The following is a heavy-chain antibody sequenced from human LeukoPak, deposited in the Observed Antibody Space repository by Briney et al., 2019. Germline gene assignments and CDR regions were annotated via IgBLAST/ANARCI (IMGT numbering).Heavy chain of an antibody. CDR1: GGSISSYY. CDR3: ARLAVFGDAFDI. J-gene: IGHJ3*02. CDR2: IYYSGST. D-gene: IGHD2-21*01. V-gene: IGHV4-59*01. Sequence: PSETLSLTCTVSGGSISSYYWSWIRQPSGKGLEWIGYIYYSGSTNYNPSLKSRVTISVDTSKNQFSLKLSSVTAADTAVYYCARLAVFGDAFDIWGQGTMVTVSS.